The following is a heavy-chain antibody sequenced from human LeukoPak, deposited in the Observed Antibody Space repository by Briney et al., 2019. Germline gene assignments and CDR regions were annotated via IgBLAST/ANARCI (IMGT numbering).Heavy chain of an antibody. D-gene: IGHD1-20*01. CDR3: ARDPAYNWNHYFDY. CDR2: IKEDGSET. Sequence: PGGSLRLSCAASGFTFSSYWMNWVRQAPGKGLEWVANIKEDGSETNYVDSVKGRFTISRDNAKNSLYLQMNNLRTEDTAVYYRARDPAYNWNHYFDYWGQGTLVTVSS. CDR1: GFTFSSYW. V-gene: IGHV3-7*01. J-gene: IGHJ4*02.